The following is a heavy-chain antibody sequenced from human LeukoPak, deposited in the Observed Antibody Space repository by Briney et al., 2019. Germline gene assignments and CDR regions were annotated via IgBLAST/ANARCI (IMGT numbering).Heavy chain of an antibody. CDR3: ARVLAVAGPGYFQH. J-gene: IGHJ1*01. D-gene: IGHD6-19*01. Sequence: GGSLRLSCAASGFSFDDYVIHWVRQAPGKGPERVSGISWNSGSICYADSVKGRFTISRDNAKNSLYLQMNSLRAEDMALYYCARVLAVAGPGYFQHWGQGTLVTVSS. V-gene: IGHV3-9*03. CDR1: GFSFDDYV. CDR2: ISWNSGSI.